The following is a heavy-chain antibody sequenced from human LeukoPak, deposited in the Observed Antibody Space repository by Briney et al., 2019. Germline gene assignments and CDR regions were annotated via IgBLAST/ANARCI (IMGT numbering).Heavy chain of an antibody. CDR3: ARVMSWYGDDAFDI. J-gene: IGHJ3*02. V-gene: IGHV3-21*01. CDR1: GFTFSSYS. D-gene: IGHD6-13*01. Sequence: PGGSLRLSCAASGFTFSSYSMNWVRQAPGKGLEWVSSISSSSSYIYYADSVKGRFTISRDNAKNSLYLQMNSLRAEDTAVYYCARVMSWYGDDAFDIWGQGTMVTVSS. CDR2: ISSSSSYI.